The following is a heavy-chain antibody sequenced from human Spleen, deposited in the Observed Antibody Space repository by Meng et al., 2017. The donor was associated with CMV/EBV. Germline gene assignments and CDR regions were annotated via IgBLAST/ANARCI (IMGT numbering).Heavy chain of an antibody. V-gene: IGHV3-21*01. J-gene: IGHJ1*01. CDR1: GFTFSSYS. CDR2: ISSSSSYI. D-gene: IGHD3-3*01. CDR3: ASLPYDFWSG. Sequence: EVQLVEFGGGGVKPGGPLRLSCTASGFTFSSYSMNWVRQAPGKGLEWVSSISSSSSYIYYADSVKGRFTISRDNAKNSLYLQMNSLRAEDTAVYYCASLPYDFWSGWGQGTLVTVSS.